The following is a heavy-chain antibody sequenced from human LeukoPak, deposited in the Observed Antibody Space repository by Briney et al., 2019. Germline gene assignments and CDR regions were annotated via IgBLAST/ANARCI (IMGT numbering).Heavy chain of an antibody. V-gene: IGHV3-7*01. CDR3: ARDPYHGALDI. Sequence: GGSLRLSCAASGFSFSASWMTWVRQAPGKGLEWVANMNPDGSAKYYVDSVKGRFTTYRDNAQSSVFLEINSLRADDTAVYYCARDPYHGALDIWGQGTMVTVSS. CDR2: MNPDGSAK. D-gene: IGHD1-14*01. J-gene: IGHJ3*02. CDR1: GFSFSASW.